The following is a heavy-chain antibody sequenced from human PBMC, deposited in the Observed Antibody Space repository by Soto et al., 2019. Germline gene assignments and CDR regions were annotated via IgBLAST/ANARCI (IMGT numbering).Heavy chain of an antibody. CDR2: IYYSGNT. J-gene: IGHJ3*02. CDR3: AQALVFTGGDGFVT. V-gene: IGHV4-31*02. D-gene: IGHD1-1*01. CDR1: GGSITTVGRY. Sequence: QVRLQEWGPGLVKPSQTLSLKCSVSGGSITTVGRYWSWIRQLPGKGLEWIGDIYYSGNTYYNASLKSRVTIPVEAAKNQFSLKLSSVTAGDTAVYYCAQALVFTGGDGFVTGVQGRLVVVSS.